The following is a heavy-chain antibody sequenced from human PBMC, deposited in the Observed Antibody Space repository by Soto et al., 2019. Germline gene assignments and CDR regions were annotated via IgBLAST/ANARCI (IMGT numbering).Heavy chain of an antibody. CDR2: IYYSAST. J-gene: IGHJ4*02. Sequence: QLQLQESGPGLVKPSETLSLTCTVSGGSISSSSYYWGWIRQPPGKGLEWIGSIYYSASTYYNPSLKSRVTISVDTSKNQFSRKLSSVTAADTAVYYCARHTPAISISDHWGQGTLVTVSS. V-gene: IGHV4-39*01. CDR1: GGSISSSSYY. CDR3: ARHTPAISISDH. D-gene: IGHD2-15*01.